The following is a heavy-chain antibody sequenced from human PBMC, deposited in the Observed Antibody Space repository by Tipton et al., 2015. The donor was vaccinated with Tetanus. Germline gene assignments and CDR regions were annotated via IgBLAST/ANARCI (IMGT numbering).Heavy chain of an antibody. J-gene: IGHJ6*02. CDR2: INPNSGGT. Sequence: QVQLVQSGAEVKKPGASVKVSCKASGYTFTGYYMHWVRQAPGQGLEWMGWINPNSGGTNYAQKFQGRVTMTRDTSISTAYMELSRLRSDDTAVYYGARDLVARYSSPGDGMDVGGQGPTVTVSS. D-gene: IGHD5-18*01. CDR3: ARDLVARYSSPGDGMDV. CDR1: GYTFTGYY. V-gene: IGHV1-2*02.